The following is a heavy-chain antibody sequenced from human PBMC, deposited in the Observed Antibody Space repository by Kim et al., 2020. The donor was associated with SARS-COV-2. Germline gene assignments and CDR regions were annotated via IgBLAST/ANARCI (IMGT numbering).Heavy chain of an antibody. D-gene: IGHD2-2*01. CDR3: ARMGPVTQKYHHAFDL. V-gene: IGHV4-34*01. CDR1: GVSFNHYF. Sequence: SETLSLTCGVSGVSFNHYFWAWVRQLPGKRLEWIGAINYAGFNFSSPSFQSRVTLSVDTSKNQFSVKLTSVTAADTAVYYCARMGPVTQKYHHAFDLWG. J-gene: IGHJ3*01. CDR2: INYAGFN.